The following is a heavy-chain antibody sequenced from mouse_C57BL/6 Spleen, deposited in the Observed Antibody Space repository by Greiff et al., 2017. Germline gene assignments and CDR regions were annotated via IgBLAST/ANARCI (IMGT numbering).Heavy chain of an antibody. Sequence: VMLVESGPGLVAPSQSLSITCTVSGFSLTSYGVYWVRQPPGKGLEWLVVIWSDGSTTYNSALKSRLSISKDNSKSQVFLKMNSLQTDDTAMYYCASAHYYGLYAMDYWGQGTSVTVSS. CDR3: ASAHYYGLYAMDY. CDR2: IWSDGST. D-gene: IGHD1-1*01. J-gene: IGHJ4*01. V-gene: IGHV2-6*03. CDR1: GFSLTSYG.